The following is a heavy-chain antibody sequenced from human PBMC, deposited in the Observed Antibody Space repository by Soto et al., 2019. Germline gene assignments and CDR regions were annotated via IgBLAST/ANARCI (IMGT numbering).Heavy chain of an antibody. D-gene: IGHD3-3*01. CDR2: ISSSGSTI. V-gene: IGHV3-48*03. J-gene: IGHJ6*02. CDR1: GFTFSSYE. Sequence: EVQLVESGGGLVQPGGSLRLSCAASGFTFSSYEMNWVRQAPGKGLEWVSYISSSGSTIYYADSVKGRFTISRDNAKNSLYLQMNSLRAEDTAVYYCARDRVVTPFFVGVRGGYYYYGMDVWGQGTTVTVSS. CDR3: ARDRVVTPFFVGVRGGYYYYGMDV.